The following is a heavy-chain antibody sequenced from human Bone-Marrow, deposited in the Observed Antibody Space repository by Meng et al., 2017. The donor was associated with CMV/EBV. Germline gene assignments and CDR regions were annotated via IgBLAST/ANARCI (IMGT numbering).Heavy chain of an antibody. V-gene: IGHV1-2*02. CDR2: INPNSGGT. Sequence: ASVKVSCKASGYTFTGYYMHWVRQAPGQGLEWMGWINPNSGGTNYAQKFQGRVTMTRDTSISTAYMELSRLRSDDTAVYYCAREGVVVPAASFADWGQGNLVTLAS. D-gene: IGHD2-2*01. CDR3: AREGVVVPAASFAD. CDR1: GYTFTGYY. J-gene: IGHJ4*02.